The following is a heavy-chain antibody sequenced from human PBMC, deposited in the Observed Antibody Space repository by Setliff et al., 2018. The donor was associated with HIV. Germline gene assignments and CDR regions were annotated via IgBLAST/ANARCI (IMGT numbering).Heavy chain of an antibody. Sequence: SETLSLTCNVSGSSFSSGIYYWTWIRQQPGKGLEWIGYISYSGSTYYNPSLKSRLTMSIDTSKNQFSLKLSSVTVADTAMYYCARADYDTRGVAEYFHRWGQGTQVTVSS. CDR3: ARADYDTRGVAEYFHR. CDR1: GSSFSSGIYY. V-gene: IGHV4-31*03. J-gene: IGHJ1*01. D-gene: IGHD3-22*01. CDR2: ISYSGST.